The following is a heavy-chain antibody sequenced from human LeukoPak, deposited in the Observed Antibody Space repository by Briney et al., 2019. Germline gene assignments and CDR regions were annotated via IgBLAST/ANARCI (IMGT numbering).Heavy chain of an antibody. J-gene: IGHJ5*02. CDR1: GGSISSGGYY. CDR2: IYYCGST. Sequence: SQTLSLTCTVSGGSISSGGYYWSWIRQHPGKGLEWIGYIYYCGSTYYNPSLKSRVTISVDASKNQFSLKLSSVTAADTAVYYCASAGIQLWSDPRALRFDPWGQGTLVTVSS. D-gene: IGHD5-18*01. V-gene: IGHV4-31*03. CDR3: ASAGIQLWSDPRALRFDP.